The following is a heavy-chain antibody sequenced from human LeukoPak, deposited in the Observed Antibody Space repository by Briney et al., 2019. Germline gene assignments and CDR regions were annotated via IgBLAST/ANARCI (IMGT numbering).Heavy chain of an antibody. CDR1: SVSISSYY. Sequence: SETLSLTCTVSSVSISSYYWSWLRQPPGKGLEWIGYIYYSGSTNYNPSLKSRVTISVDTSKNQFSLKLSSVTAADTAVYYCARSAYYYDNSGYYPHFDYWGQGTLVTVSS. CDR2: IYYSGST. J-gene: IGHJ4*02. CDR3: ARSAYYYDNSGYYPHFDY. D-gene: IGHD3-22*01. V-gene: IGHV4-59*01.